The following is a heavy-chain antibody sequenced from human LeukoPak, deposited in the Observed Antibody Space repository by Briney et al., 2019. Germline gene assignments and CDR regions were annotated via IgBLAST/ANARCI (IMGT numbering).Heavy chain of an antibody. D-gene: IGHD3-22*01. CDR3: ARSTPAAVVINEFDS. J-gene: IGHJ4*02. CDR2: ISWNGGNT. CDR1: GFTFDDYG. V-gene: IGHV3-20*04. Sequence: PGGSLRLSCAASGFTFDDYGMSWVRQPPGKGLEWVPGISWNGGNTGYADSVRGRFIISRDNAKNSLYLQMNSLRAEDTAFYYCARSTPAAVVINEFDSWGQGTLVTVSS.